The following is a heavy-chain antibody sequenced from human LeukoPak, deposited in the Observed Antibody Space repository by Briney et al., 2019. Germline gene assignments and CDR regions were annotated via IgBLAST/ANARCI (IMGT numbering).Heavy chain of an antibody. CDR1: GGSISSYY. D-gene: IGHD3-10*01. V-gene: IGHV4-59*01. CDR2: IYYSGST. CDR3: ARAHRMVRGVIISVFDY. Sequence: SETLSLTCTVSGGSISSYYWSWIRQPPGKGLEWIRYIYYSGSTNYNPSLKSRVTISVDTSKNQFSLKLSSVTAADTAVYYCARAHRMVRGVIISVFDYWGQGTLVTVSS. J-gene: IGHJ4*02.